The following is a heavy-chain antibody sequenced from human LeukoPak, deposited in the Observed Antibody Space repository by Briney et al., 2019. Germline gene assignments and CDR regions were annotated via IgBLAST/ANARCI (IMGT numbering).Heavy chain of an antibody. D-gene: IGHD4-17*01. CDR1: GFTFSSYG. V-gene: IGHV3-23*01. Sequence: GGSLRLSCAASGFTFSSYGMSWVRQAPGKGLEWVSAISGSGGSTYYADSVKGRFTISRDNSKNTLYLQMNSLRAEDTAVYYCSRPYGDYLGYYFDYWGQGTLVTVSS. CDR2: ISGSGGST. J-gene: IGHJ4*02. CDR3: SRPYGDYLGYYFDY.